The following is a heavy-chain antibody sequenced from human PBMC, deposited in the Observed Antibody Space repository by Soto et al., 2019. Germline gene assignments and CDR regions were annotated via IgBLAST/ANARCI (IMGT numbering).Heavy chain of an antibody. Sequence: SETLSLTCAVYGGSFSGYYWSWIRQPPGKGLEWIGEINHSGSTNYNPSLKSRVTISVDTSKNQFSLELSSVTAADTAVYYCARAEVAVAGMGFDYWGQGTLVTVSS. CDR1: GGSFSGYY. CDR3: ARAEVAVAGMGFDY. D-gene: IGHD6-19*01. J-gene: IGHJ4*02. CDR2: INHSGST. V-gene: IGHV4-34*01.